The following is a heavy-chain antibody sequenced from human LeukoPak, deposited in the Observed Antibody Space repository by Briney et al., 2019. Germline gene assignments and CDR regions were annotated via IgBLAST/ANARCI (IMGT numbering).Heavy chain of an antibody. CDR1: GGSISSGSYY. CDR2: IYTSGST. CDR3: ARETSGVVTHWWFDP. Sequence: SETLSLTCTVSGGSISSGSYYWSWIRQPAGKGLEWIGRIYTSGSTNYNPSLKSRVTISVDTSKNQFSLKLSSVTAADTAVYYCARETSGVVTHWWFDPWGQGTLDTVSS. J-gene: IGHJ5*02. D-gene: IGHD3-3*01. V-gene: IGHV4-61*02.